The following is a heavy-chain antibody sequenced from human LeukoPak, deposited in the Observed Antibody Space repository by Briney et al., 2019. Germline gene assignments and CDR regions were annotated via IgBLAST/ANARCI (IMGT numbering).Heavy chain of an antibody. CDR3: VITPQYYYDISGFYSN. CDR1: GFTFSSYA. CDR2: ISSNGGST. D-gene: IGHD3-22*01. J-gene: IGHJ4*02. V-gene: IGHV3-64D*09. Sequence: GGSLRLSCSASGFTFSSYAMHCVRQAPGKGLEYVSAISSNGGSTYYADSVKGRFTISRDNSKNTLYLQMSSLRAEDTAVYYCVITPQYYYDISGFYSNWGQGTLVTVSS.